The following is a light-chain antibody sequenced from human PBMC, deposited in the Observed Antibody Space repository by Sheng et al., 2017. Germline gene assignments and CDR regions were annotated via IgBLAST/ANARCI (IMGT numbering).Light chain of an antibody. CDR1: SSDVGDYND. J-gene: IGLJ3*02. CDR3: SSFAGRNIWV. Sequence: QSALTQPPSASGSPGQSVTISCTGISSDVGDYNDVSWYQQHPGKAPKLMIYEVSRRPSGVPDRFSGSKSGNTASLTVSGLQAEDEADYYCSSFAGRNIWVFGGGTKLTVL. V-gene: IGLV2-8*01. CDR2: EVS.